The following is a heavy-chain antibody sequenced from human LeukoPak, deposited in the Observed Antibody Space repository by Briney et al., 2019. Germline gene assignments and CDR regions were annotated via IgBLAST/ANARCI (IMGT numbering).Heavy chain of an antibody. Sequence: ASVKVSCKASGYTFTSYDINWVRQATGQGLEWMGWMNPNSGNTGYAQKFQGRVTMTRNTSISTAYMELSSLRSEDTAVYYCARVYGSGSYYNIYYYYYMDVWGKGTRSPSP. D-gene: IGHD3-10*01. J-gene: IGHJ6*03. CDR2: MNPNSGNT. CDR3: ARVYGSGSYYNIYYYYYMDV. V-gene: IGHV1-8*01. CDR1: GYTFTSYD.